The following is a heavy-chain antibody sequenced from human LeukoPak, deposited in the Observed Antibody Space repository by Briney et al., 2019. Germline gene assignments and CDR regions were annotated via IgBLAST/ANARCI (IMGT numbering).Heavy chain of an antibody. CDR2: IYPGDSDT. V-gene: IGHV5-51*01. Sequence: GESLKISCKGSGYSFTSYWIGWVRQMPGKGLEWMGIIYPGDSDTRYSPSFQGQVTISADKSISADYLQWSSLKASDTAMYYCARRQRITIVRGVINWFDPWGQGTLVTVSS. D-gene: IGHD3-10*01. CDR3: ARRQRITIVRGVINWFDP. CDR1: GYSFTSYW. J-gene: IGHJ5*02.